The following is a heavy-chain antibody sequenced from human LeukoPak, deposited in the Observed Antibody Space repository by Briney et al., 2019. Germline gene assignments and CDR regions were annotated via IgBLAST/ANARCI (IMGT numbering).Heavy chain of an antibody. CDR1: GFTFSSYS. D-gene: IGHD3-22*01. V-gene: IGHV3-21*01. CDR3: ARDIPPPVFYYDSSGYSDY. Sequence: GGSLRLSCAASGFTFSSYSMNWVRQAPGKGLEWVSSISRSGSYISYADSVEGRFTISRDNAKNSLYLQMNSLRAEDTTVYYCARDIPPPVFYYDSSGYSDYWGQGTLVTVSS. CDR2: ISRSGSYI. J-gene: IGHJ4*02.